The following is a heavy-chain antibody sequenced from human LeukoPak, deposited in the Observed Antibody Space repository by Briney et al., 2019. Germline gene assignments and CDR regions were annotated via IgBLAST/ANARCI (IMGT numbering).Heavy chain of an antibody. CDR1: GVSISSSNSY. J-gene: IGHJ4*02. D-gene: IGHD4/OR15-4a*01. V-gene: IGHV4-39*07. Sequence: SETLSLTCTVSGVSISSSNSYWGWIRQPPGKGLEWIGSIYYSGNTYYNASLKSQVSISIDTSKNQFSLRLTSVTAADTAVYYCARWWTMVAEKNWGQGILVTVSS. CDR3: ARWWTMVAEKN. CDR2: IYYSGNT.